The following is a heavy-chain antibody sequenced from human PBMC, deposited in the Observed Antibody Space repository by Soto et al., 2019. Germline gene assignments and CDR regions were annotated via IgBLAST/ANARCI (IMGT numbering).Heavy chain of an antibody. Sequence: ASVKVSCKASGGTFSSYAISWVRQAPGQGLEWMGGIIPIFGTANYAQKFQGRVTITADESTSTAYMELSSLRSEDTAVYYCARVHDILTGSHWFDPWGQGTLVTVSS. CDR1: GGTFSSYA. CDR3: ARVHDILTGSHWFDP. CDR2: IIPIFGTA. V-gene: IGHV1-69*13. J-gene: IGHJ5*02. D-gene: IGHD3-9*01.